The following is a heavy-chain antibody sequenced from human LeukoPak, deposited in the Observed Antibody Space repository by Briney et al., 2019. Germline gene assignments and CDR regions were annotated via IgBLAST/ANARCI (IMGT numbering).Heavy chain of an antibody. V-gene: IGHV1-18*01. D-gene: IGHD1-14*01. J-gene: IGHJ4*02. CDR2: ISGYNGNT. Sequence: ASVKVSCKASGYTFTKYGISWVRQAPGQGLEWMGWISGYNGNTNYAQKLQGRVTMTTETSTSTSYMELRSLRSDDTAVYYCARDNSQPDYWGQGTLVMVSS. CDR1: GYTFTKYG. CDR3: ARDNSQPDY.